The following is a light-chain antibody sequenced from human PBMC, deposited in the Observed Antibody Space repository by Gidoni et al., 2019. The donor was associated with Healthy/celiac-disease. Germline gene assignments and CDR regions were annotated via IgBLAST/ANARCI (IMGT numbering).Light chain of an antibody. V-gene: IGKV3-20*01. CDR1: QSVSSCY. Sequence: EIVLTQSPGTQSLSPGERATPSCRASQSVSSCYLAWYQQKPGQAPRLLIYGASSRAAGIPDRFSGSGSGTDFTLTISRLAPEDFAVYYCQQYGSSRTFXQXTKVEIK. CDR2: GAS. CDR3: QQYGSSRT. J-gene: IGKJ1*01.